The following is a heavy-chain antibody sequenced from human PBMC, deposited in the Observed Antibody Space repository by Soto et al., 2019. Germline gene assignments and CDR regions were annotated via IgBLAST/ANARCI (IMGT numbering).Heavy chain of an antibody. J-gene: IGHJ6*02. V-gene: IGHV1-46*01. CDR1: GYTFTSYY. D-gene: IGHD2-2*02. CDR2: INPSGGST. CDR3: ARDLIVVVPAAIAYYYYGMDV. Sequence: GASVKVSCKASGYTFTSYYMHWVRQAPGQGLEWMGIINPSGGSTSYAQKFQGRVTMTRDTSTSTVYMELSSLRSEDTAVYYCARDLIVVVPAAIAYYYYGMDVWGQGTKVTV.